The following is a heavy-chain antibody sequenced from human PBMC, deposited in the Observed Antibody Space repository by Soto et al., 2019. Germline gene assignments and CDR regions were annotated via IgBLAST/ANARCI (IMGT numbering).Heavy chain of an antibody. CDR2: INPNGGST. CDR3: ARNSYCSGGSCRALDNWFDP. D-gene: IGHD2-15*01. CDR1: GYTLTNFY. J-gene: IGHJ5*02. Sequence: ASVKVSCKASGYTLTNFYIHWVRQAPGQGLEWMGIINPNGGSTNYAHNFQGRVTITRNTSTSTVYMELSSLRSEDTAVYYCARNSYCSGGSCRALDNWFDPWGQGTLVTVSS. V-gene: IGHV1-46*01.